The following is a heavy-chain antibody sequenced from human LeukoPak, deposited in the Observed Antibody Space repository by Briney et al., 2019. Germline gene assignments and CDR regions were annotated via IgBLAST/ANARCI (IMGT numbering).Heavy chain of an antibody. CDR3: AREDHSNYNY. Sequence: GGSLRLSCAASGFTFDDYAMHWVRQAPGKGLEWVSGISWNSGSIGYADSVKGRFTISRDNAKNSLYLQMNSLRAEDTAVYYCAREDHSNYNYWGQGTLVTVSS. J-gene: IGHJ4*02. D-gene: IGHD4-11*01. CDR1: GFTFDDYA. V-gene: IGHV3-9*01. CDR2: ISWNSGSI.